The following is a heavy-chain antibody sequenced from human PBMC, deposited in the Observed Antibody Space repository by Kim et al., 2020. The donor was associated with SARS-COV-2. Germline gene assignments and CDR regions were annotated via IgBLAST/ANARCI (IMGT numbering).Heavy chain of an antibody. CDR1: GYTFTSYG. Sequence: ASVKVSCKASGYTFTSYGISWVRQAPGQGLEWMGWISAYNGNTNYAQKLQGRVTMTTDTSTSTAYMELRSLRSDDTAVYYCARDLPLQHMITFGGVIPDRGMDVWGQGTTVTVSS. J-gene: IGHJ6*02. V-gene: IGHV1-18*01. D-gene: IGHD3-16*02. CDR2: ISAYNGNT. CDR3: ARDLPLQHMITFGGVIPDRGMDV.